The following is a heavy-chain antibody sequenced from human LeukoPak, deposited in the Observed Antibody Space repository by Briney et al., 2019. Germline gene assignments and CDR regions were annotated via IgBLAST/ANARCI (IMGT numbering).Heavy chain of an antibody. D-gene: IGHD4-23*01. Sequence: PSETLSLTCTVSGGSISSSSYYWGWIRQPPGKGLEWIGSIYHSGSTYYNPSLKSRVTISVDTSKNQFSLKLSSVTAADTAVYYCARVFLHGGDYWGQGTLVTVSS. CDR1: GGSISSSSYY. J-gene: IGHJ4*02. CDR3: ARVFLHGGDY. CDR2: IYHSGST. V-gene: IGHV4-39*07.